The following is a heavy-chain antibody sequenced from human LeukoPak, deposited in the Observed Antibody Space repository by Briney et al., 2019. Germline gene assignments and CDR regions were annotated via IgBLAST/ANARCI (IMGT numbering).Heavy chain of an antibody. Sequence: PGGSLRLSCAASGFTFSSYGMGWVRQAPGKGLEWVSAISVSGNTYHADSAKGRFTISRDSSKNTLYLQMNSLRAGDAAVYYCAKAPVTTCSGAYCYPFDYWSQGTLVTVSS. V-gene: IGHV3-23*01. D-gene: IGHD2-15*01. CDR2: ISVSGNT. J-gene: IGHJ4*02. CDR1: GFTFSSYG. CDR3: AKAPVTTCSGAYCYPFDY.